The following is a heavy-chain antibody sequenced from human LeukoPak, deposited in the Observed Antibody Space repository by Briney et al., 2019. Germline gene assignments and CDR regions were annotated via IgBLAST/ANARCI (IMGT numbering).Heavy chain of an antibody. D-gene: IGHD2-8*02. CDR1: GGSISSGSYY. V-gene: IGHV4-61*02. J-gene: IGHJ6*03. CDR3: ARDTGSPARYGYYYYYYMDV. Sequence: SETLSLTCTVAGGSISSGSYYWSWIRQPAGKGLEWIGRIYTSGSTNYNPSLKSRVTISVHTSKNQFSLKLSSVTAADTAVYYCARDTGSPARYGYYYYYYMDVWGKGTTVTVSS. CDR2: IYTSGST.